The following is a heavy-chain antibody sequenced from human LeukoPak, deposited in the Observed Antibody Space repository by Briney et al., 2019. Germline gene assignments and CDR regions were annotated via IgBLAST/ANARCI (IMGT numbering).Heavy chain of an antibody. CDR2: IRSKAYGGTT. V-gene: IGHV3-49*04. Sequence: GGSLGLSCTASGFTFGDYAMSWVRQAPGKGLEWVGFIRSKAYGGTTEYAASVKGRFTISRDDSKSIAYLQMNSLKTEDTAVYYCTSVPYVRANWFDPWGQGTLVTVSS. J-gene: IGHJ5*02. D-gene: IGHD2-2*01. CDR1: GFTFGDYA. CDR3: TSVPYVRANWFDP.